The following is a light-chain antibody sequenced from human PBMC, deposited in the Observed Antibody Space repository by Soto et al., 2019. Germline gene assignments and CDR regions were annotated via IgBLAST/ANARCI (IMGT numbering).Light chain of an antibody. CDR1: SGDVGFYDF. Sequence: QSALTQPASMSGSPGQSFTISCTGTSGDVGFYDFVSWYQQHPGKVPRLIIYGVTKRPSGVSHRFSGSKSGNTASLTISGLQVEDEADYSCASYTGSSTYVFGGGTKLTVL. CDR3: ASYTGSSTYV. CDR2: GVT. V-gene: IGLV2-14*03. J-gene: IGLJ3*02.